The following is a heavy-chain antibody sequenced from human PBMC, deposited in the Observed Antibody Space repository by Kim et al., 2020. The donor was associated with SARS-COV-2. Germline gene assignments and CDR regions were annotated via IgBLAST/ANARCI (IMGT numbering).Heavy chain of an antibody. Sequence: ASVKVSCKASGYTFTGYYMHWVRQAPGQGLEWMGWINPNSGGTNYAQKFQGRVTMTRDTSISTAYMELSRLRSDDTAVYYCAREYEYGSGSYYISYFDYWGQGTLVTVSS. CDR1: GYTFTGYY. V-gene: IGHV1-2*02. D-gene: IGHD3-10*01. CDR2: INPNSGGT. J-gene: IGHJ4*02. CDR3: AREYEYGSGSYYISYFDY.